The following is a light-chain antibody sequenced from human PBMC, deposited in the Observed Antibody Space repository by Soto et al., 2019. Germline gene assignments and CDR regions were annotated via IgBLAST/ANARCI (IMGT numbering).Light chain of an antibody. CDR2: GTS. CDR1: QSVSSN. CDR3: QQYNKWPLT. J-gene: IGKJ4*01. Sequence: EIVMTQSPATLSESPGERATLSCRAGQSVSSNLAWYQQKRGQAPRLLIYGTSTRATGIPARFSGSGSGTEFTLTISSLQSEDFAVYYCQQYNKWPLTFGGGTKVEIK. V-gene: IGKV3-15*01.